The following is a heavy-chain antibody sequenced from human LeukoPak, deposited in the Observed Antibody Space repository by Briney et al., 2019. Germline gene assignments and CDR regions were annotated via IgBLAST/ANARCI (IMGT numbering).Heavy chain of an antibody. Sequence: SVKVSCKASGGTFSSYAISWVRQAPGQGLEWMGGIIPIFGTANYAQKFQGRVTITADESTSTAYMELSSLRSEDTAVYYCSRLYSSGWSHFDYWGQGTLVTVSS. CDR1: GGTFSSYA. J-gene: IGHJ4*02. D-gene: IGHD6-19*01. CDR2: IIPIFGTA. CDR3: SRLYSSGWSHFDY. V-gene: IGHV1-69*13.